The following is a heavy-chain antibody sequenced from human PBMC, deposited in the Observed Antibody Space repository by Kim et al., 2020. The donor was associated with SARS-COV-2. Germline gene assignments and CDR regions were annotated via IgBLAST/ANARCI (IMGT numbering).Heavy chain of an antibody. J-gene: IGHJ4*02. Sequence: FTHSRDNSKNTLYLQMNSLRAEDTAVYYCAKDGRITIFGVVITQTYYFDYWGQGTLVTVSS. D-gene: IGHD3-3*01. V-gene: IGHV3-23*01. CDR3: AKDGRITIFGVVITQTYYFDY.